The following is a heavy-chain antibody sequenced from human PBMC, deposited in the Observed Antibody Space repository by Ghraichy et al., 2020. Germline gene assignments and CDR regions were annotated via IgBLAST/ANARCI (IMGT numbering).Heavy chain of an antibody. Sequence: GGSLRLSCAASGFTYSSYAMSWVRQAPGKGLEWVSSISGSGGTTYYADSVKGRSTISRDNSKNTLYLQINSLRAEDTALYYCAKMADYVWGSYRAGETNFDYWGQGTLVTVSS. CDR3: AKMADYVWGSYRAGETNFDY. J-gene: IGHJ4*02. V-gene: IGHV3-23*01. CDR1: GFTYSSYA. D-gene: IGHD3-16*02. CDR2: ISGSGGTT.